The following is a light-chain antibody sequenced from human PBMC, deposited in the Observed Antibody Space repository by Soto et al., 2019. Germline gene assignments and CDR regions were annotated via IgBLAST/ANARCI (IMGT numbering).Light chain of an antibody. CDR3: QQYNTRWT. Sequence: EIVMTQSPATLSVSPGERATLSCRARQSVGSNLAWYQQKPGQAPRLLIYGASTRAAGIPARFSGSGSGTEFTLIISSLQSEHSAVYFCQQYNTRWTFGPGTKVEIK. J-gene: IGKJ1*01. CDR1: QSVGSN. V-gene: IGKV3-15*01. CDR2: GAS.